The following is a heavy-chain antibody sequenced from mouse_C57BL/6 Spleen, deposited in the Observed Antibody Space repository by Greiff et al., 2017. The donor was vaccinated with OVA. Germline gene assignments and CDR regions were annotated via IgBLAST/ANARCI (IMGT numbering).Heavy chain of an antibody. Sequence: EVKLQESGPELVKPGASVKIPCKASGYTFTDYNMDWVKQSHGKSLEWIGDINPNNGGTIYNQKFKGKATLTVDKSSSTAYMELRSLTSEDTAVYYCARRVYGYDGAWFAYWGQGTLVTVSA. V-gene: IGHV1-18*01. CDR3: ARRVYGYDGAWFAY. D-gene: IGHD2-2*01. CDR1: GYTFTDYN. CDR2: INPNNGGT. J-gene: IGHJ3*01.